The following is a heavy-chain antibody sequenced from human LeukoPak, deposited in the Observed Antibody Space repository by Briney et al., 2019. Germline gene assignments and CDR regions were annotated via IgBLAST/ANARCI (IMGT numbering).Heavy chain of an antibody. V-gene: IGHV4-59*01. CDR3: ARETYYDRSGSPSPRGMDV. D-gene: IGHD3-22*01. Sequence: PSQTLSLTCTVSDGSISSYYWNWIRQPPGKGLEWIGYIFYSGSTNYSPSLKSRVTISVDTSKNQFSLKLNSVTAADTAVYYCARETYYDRSGSPSPRGMDVWGQGTTVTVSS. CDR2: IFYSGST. CDR1: DGSISSYY. J-gene: IGHJ6*02.